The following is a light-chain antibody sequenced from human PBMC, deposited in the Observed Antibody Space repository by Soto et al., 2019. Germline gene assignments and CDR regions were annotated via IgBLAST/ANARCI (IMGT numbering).Light chain of an antibody. CDR2: EVS. J-gene: IGLJ3*02. Sequence: QSALTQPPSASGSPGQSVTISCTGTSSDVGGYKSVSWYQQHPGKAPKVMIYEVSKRPSGVPDRFSGSKSGNTASLTVSGLQAEDEADYYCSSYAGSKFWVFGGGTQLTVL. CDR1: SSDVGGYKS. CDR3: SSYAGSKFWV. V-gene: IGLV2-8*01.